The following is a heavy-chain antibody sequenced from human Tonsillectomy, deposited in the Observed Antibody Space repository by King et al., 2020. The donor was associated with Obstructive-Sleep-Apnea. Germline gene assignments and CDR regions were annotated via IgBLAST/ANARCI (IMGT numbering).Heavy chain of an antibody. V-gene: IGHV1-8*01. Sequence: VQLVESGAEVKKPGASVKVSCKASGYTFTSYDINWVRQATGQGLEWMGWMNPNSCNTGYAQKFHGRVTMTRNTSISTAYMERSSLRSEDTAVYYCARGYSGWFEPSDYWGQGTLVTVSS. J-gene: IGHJ4*02. CDR3: ARGYSGWFEPSDY. D-gene: IGHD6-19*01. CDR2: MNPNSCNT. CDR1: GYTFTSYD.